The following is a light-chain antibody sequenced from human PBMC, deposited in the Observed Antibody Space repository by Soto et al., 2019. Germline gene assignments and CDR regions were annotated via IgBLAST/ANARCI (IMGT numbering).Light chain of an antibody. V-gene: IGKV3-15*01. CDR3: QEYSGWPPLYT. CDR1: QNVDSN. CDR2: GAS. Sequence: EIVMTQSPATLSVSQGERVTLSCRASQNVDSNLAWYQQRPGQAPRLLIFGASTRATGIPARFSGRGAGTDFTLTISSLQSEDFAVYYCQEYSGWPPLYTFGQGTKLEI. J-gene: IGKJ2*01.